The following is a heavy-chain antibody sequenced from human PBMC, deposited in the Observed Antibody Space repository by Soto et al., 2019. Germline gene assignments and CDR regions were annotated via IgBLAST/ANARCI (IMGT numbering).Heavy chain of an antibody. J-gene: IGHJ6*02. CDR2: IYYGGST. V-gene: IGHV4-31*03. CDR1: GGSISGDDYY. Sequence: SETLSLTCTVSGGSISGDDYYWIWMRQDPGKGLMWVVNIYYGGSTYYNPSIKSRVTISVATSKNHFSLRPISVTATDMAVYSCARVMISWWGWYYYGMDVWGQGTTVTVSS. D-gene: IGHD2-21*01. CDR3: ARVMISWWGWYYYGMDV.